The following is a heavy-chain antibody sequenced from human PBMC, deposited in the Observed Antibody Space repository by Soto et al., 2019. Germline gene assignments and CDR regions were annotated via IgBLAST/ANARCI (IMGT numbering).Heavy chain of an antibody. V-gene: IGHV3-74*01. CDR2: INTDGSST. CDR1: GFTFSSFW. J-gene: IGHJ4*02. CDR3: AKRGVDTFGLSY. D-gene: IGHD3-10*01. Sequence: EVQLVGSGGGLVQPGGSLRLSCAVSGFTFSSFWMHWVRQAPGEGLVWVSRINTDGSSTSYADSVKGRFTISRDNAKNTIYLKMNSLRVEDTAMYYCAKRGVDTFGLSYWGQGTLVTVSS.